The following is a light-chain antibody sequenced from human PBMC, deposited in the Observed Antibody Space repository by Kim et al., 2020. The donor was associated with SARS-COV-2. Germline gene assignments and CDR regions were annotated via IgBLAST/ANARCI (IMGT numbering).Light chain of an antibody. V-gene: IGKV3-20*01. J-gene: IGKJ2*01. CDR1: QSVSRNY. Sequence: PGERATLSCRASQSVSRNYLACYQQKPGQAPRLLIYDASNRATGIPDRFSGSGSGTDFTLTISRLEPEDFAVYFCHHYARSPPYTFGQGTKVDI. CDR2: DAS. CDR3: HHYARSPPYT.